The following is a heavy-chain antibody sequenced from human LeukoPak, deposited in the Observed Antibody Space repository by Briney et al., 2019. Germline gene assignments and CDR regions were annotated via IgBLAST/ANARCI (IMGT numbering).Heavy chain of an antibody. CDR2: ISDSGGST. J-gene: IGHJ3*02. CDR1: GITLSNYG. CDR3: AKTREYKQWLGDAFDI. D-gene: IGHD6-19*01. Sequence: GGSLRLSCAVSGITLSNYGMSWVRQAPGKGLEWVAGISDSGGSTNYADSVKGRFTISRDNAKNSLYLQMNSLRAEDTALYYCAKTREYKQWLGDAFDIWGQGTMVTVSS. V-gene: IGHV3-23*01.